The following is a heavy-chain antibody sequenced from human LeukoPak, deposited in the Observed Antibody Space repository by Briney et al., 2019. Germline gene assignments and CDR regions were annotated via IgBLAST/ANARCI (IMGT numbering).Heavy chain of an antibody. CDR2: IYHSGST. Sequence: SGTLSLTCAVSGGSISSSNWWSWVRQPPGKGLEWIGEIYHSGSTNYNPSLKSRVTISVDTSKNQFSLKLSSVTAADTAVYYCARVPIDFWSGHVDYWGQGTLVTVSS. D-gene: IGHD3-3*01. V-gene: IGHV4-4*02. CDR3: ARVPIDFWSGHVDY. J-gene: IGHJ4*02. CDR1: GGSISSSNW.